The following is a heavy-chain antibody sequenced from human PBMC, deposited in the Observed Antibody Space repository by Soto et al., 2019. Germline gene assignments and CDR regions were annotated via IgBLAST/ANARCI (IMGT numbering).Heavy chain of an antibody. V-gene: IGHV1-69*02. J-gene: IGHJ6*02. CDR1: GGTFSSYT. CDR3: ARVGIAAADPARMDV. Sequence: QVQLVQSGAEVKKPGSSVKVSCKASGGTFSSYTISWVRQAPGQGLEWMGRIIPILGIANYAQKFQGRVTITAAKSTSTAHMELSSLRSEDTAVYYCARVGIAAADPARMDVWGQGTTVTVSS. CDR2: IIPILGIA. D-gene: IGHD6-13*01.